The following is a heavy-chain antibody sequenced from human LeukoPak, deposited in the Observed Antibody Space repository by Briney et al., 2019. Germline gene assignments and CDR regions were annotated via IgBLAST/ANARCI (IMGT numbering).Heavy chain of an antibody. V-gene: IGHV3-11*04. D-gene: IGHD2-2*02. CDR1: GESFSGYY. CDR3: ARDRVVVPAAIGGYFDY. CDR2: ISSSGSTI. Sequence: PSETLSLTCAVYGESFSGYYWTWIRQSPGKGLEWVSYISSSGSTIYYADSVKGRFTISRDNAKNSLYLQMNSLRAEDTAVYYCARDRVVVPAAIGGYFDYWGQGTLVTVSS. J-gene: IGHJ4*02.